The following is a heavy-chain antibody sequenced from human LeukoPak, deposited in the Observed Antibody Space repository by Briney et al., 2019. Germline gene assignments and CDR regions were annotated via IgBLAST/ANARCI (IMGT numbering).Heavy chain of an antibody. CDR2: IYTSGST. J-gene: IGHJ4*02. V-gene: IGHV4-4*07. Sequence: SETLSLTCTVSGGSISSYYWSWIRQPAGKGLEWIGRIYTSGSTNYNPSLKSRVTMSVDTSKNQFSLKLSSVTAADTAVYYCARYVRDSSPSNYFDYWGQGTLVTVSS. CDR3: ARYVRDSSPSNYFDY. D-gene: IGHD6-6*01. CDR1: GGSISSYY.